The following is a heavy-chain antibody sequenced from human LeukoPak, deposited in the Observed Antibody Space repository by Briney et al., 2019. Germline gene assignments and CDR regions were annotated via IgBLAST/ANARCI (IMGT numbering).Heavy chain of an antibody. Sequence: SQTLSLTCTVSGGSISSGSYYWSWIRQPAGKGLEWIGRIYTSGSTDYNPSLKSRVTISVDTSKNQFSLKLSSVTAADTAVYYCARLKEYYDSSGYHGNWFDPWGQGTLVTVSS. J-gene: IGHJ5*02. D-gene: IGHD3-22*01. V-gene: IGHV4-61*02. CDR2: IYTSGST. CDR3: ARLKEYYDSSGYHGNWFDP. CDR1: GGSISSGSYY.